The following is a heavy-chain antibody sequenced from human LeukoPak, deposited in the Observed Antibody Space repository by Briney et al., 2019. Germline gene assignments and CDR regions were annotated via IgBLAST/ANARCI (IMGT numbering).Heavy chain of an antibody. J-gene: IGHJ6*02. V-gene: IGHV4-4*02. CDR2: IYHSGST. CDR3: ARDRGRVYAIGYYYGMDV. Sequence: SETLSLTCAVSGGSISSGNWWSWVRQPPGKGLEWIGEIYHSGSTNYNPSLKSRVTISVDKSKNQFSLKLSSVTAADTAVYYCARDRGRVYAIGYYYGMDVWGQGTTVTVSS. D-gene: IGHD2-8*01. CDR1: GGSISSGNW.